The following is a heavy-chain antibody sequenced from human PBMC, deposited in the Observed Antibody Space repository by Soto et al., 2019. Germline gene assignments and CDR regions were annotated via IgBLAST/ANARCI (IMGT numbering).Heavy chain of an antibody. CDR1: GNTLTSFY. Sequence: GASVKVSCKTSGNTLTSFYIHWVRQAPGQGLEWVGRLSPTTGGTNYAQHFQGRVTVTWDMSTFTAYMELSSLIYEDTAVYYCARPPGYVTDWYYFDTWGQGTQVTVCS. J-gene: IGHJ4*02. CDR3: ARPPGYVTDWYYFDT. D-gene: IGHD3-9*01. CDR2: LSPTTGGT. V-gene: IGHV1-2*02.